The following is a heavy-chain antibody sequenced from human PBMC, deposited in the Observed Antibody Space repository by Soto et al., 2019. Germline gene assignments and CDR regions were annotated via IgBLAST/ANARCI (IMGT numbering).Heavy chain of an antibody. D-gene: IGHD4-17*01. J-gene: IGHJ4*02. CDR2: ISGSATTT. CDR3: ARPALLVTTFDY. Sequence: GGSLRLSCAASGFTFSSYAMNWVRQAPGKGLEWVSSISGSATTTYYADSVKGRFTISRDNSKNTLYLQMNSLRAEDTAVYYCARPALLVTTFDYWGQGTLVTVSS. CDR1: GFTFSSYA. V-gene: IGHV3-23*01.